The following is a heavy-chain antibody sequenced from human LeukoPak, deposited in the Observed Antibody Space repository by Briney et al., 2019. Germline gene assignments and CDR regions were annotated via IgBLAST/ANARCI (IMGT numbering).Heavy chain of an antibody. CDR2: ISTRGTTI. CDR1: GFTFSGFE. Sequence: GGSLRLSCAASGFTFSGFEMNWVRQAPGKGLEWVSYISTRGTTIYYADSVKGRFTMSRDNAKNSLYLQMNSLRAEDTAVYYRARGVFGRFDPWGQGTLVTVSS. V-gene: IGHV3-48*03. J-gene: IGHJ5*02. CDR3: ARGVFGRFDP. D-gene: IGHD3-3*01.